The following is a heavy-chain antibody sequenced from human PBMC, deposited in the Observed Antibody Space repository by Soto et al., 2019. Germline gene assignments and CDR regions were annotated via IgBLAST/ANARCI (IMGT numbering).Heavy chain of an antibody. CDR2: ISYDGSNK. V-gene: IGHV3-30*18. CDR3: VKGGWLDY. J-gene: IGHJ4*02. CDR1: GFTFSSYG. Sequence: GGSLRLSCASSGFTFSSYGMHWVRQAPGKGLEWVAVISYDGSNKYYADSVKGRFTISRDNSKNTLFLQVNSLRAEDTALYYCVKGGWLDYWGQGTVVTVSS. D-gene: IGHD2-15*01.